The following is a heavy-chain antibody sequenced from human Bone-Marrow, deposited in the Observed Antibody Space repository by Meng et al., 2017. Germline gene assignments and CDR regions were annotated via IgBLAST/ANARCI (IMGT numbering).Heavy chain of an antibody. Sequence: QVQLQQWGAGLLKPSETLSLTCAVYGGSFSGYYWSWIRQPPGKGLEWIGEINHSGSTNYNPPLKSRVTISVDTSKNQFSLKLSSVTAADTAVYYCARGTRPLLFQHWGQGTLVTVSS. CDR1: GGSFSGYY. D-gene: IGHD1-1*01. J-gene: IGHJ1*01. V-gene: IGHV4-34*01. CDR3: ARGTRPLLFQH. CDR2: INHSGST.